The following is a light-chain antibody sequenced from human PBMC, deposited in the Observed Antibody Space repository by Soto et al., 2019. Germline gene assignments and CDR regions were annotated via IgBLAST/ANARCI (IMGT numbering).Light chain of an antibody. Sequence: LVLTQTPGTLSVSPGESATLSCRASQSVSILLAWYQQKPGQSPRLLIHGATTRATGIPARFSGSGSATELTPPISSLQYHDFVVYYCHQHNNWSRTFGQGTKV. V-gene: IGKV3-15*01. CDR2: GAT. CDR1: QSVSIL. J-gene: IGKJ1*01. CDR3: HQHNNWSRT.